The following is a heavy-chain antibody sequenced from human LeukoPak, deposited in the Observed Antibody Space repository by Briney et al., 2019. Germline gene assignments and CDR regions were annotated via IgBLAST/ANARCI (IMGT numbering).Heavy chain of an antibody. CDR2: IGGGSRFI. CDR3: ARGHSSGYYLKY. D-gene: IGHD3-22*01. J-gene: IGHJ4*02. CDR1: GFTFSFYG. Sequence: GGSLRLSCGASGFTFSFYGMGWVRQAPGEGREWVAHIGGGSRFIKYADSGKGRFTISRDNAKNSVYLQMNRLRAEDTAVYYCARGHSSGYYLKYWGQGTLVTVSS. V-gene: IGHV3-21*05.